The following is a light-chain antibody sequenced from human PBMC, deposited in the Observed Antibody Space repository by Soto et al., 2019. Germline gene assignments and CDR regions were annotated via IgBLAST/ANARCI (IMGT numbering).Light chain of an antibody. V-gene: IGLV6-57*04. CDR2: ENN. J-gene: IGLJ2*01. CDR3: QSYHYNDHI. CDR1: SGTIASNY. Sequence: NFMLTQPHSVSESPGKTVTISCTRSSGTIASNYVQWYQQRPGSAPSNVIYENNQRPSGVPDRFSGSIDSSSNSASLTISRLKAEDEADYFCQSYHYNDHIFGGGTKVTVL.